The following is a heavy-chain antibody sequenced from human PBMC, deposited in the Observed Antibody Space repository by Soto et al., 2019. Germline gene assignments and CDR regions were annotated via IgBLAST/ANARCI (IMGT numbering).Heavy chain of an antibody. V-gene: IGHV3-23*01. CDR3: AKVQGLHLGELPSFDY. Sequence: GGSLRLSCAASGFTFSSYAMSWVRQAPGKGLEWVSAISGSGGSTYYADSVKGRFTISRDNSKNTLYLQMNSLRAEDTAVYYCAKVQGLHLGELPSFDYWGQGTLVTVSS. J-gene: IGHJ4*02. CDR2: ISGSGGST. D-gene: IGHD3-16*02. CDR1: GFTFSSYA.